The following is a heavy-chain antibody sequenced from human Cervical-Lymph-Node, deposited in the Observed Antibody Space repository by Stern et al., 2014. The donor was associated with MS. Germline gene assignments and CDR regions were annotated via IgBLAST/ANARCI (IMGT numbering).Heavy chain of an antibody. CDR3: VRGWEPRQDGPSGHDYDAFDI. V-gene: IGHV3-11*01. J-gene: IGHJ3*02. CDR2: ITSSGDTN. Sequence: VQLVESGGGLVKPGGSLRLSCAASGFTFSDSYMTWIRQTPGKGLEWDSYITSSGDTNTYAKSVKGRFTVSRDNAKNSLSLQMSSLRVEDTAVYYCVRGWEPRQDGPSGHDYDAFDIWGQGTMVTVSS. D-gene: IGHD5-12*01. CDR1: GFTFSDSY.